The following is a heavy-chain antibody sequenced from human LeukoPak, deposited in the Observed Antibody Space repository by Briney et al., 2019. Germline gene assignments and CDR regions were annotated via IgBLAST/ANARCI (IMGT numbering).Heavy chain of an antibody. Sequence: ASVKVSXKASGYTFSDYYMHWVRQAPGQGLEWMGWVNPKSGATNSAQKFQGRVTMTRDASISTVYMELSRLTSDDTAVYYCARVKWLSSTSFDAFDIWGQGTMVTVSS. CDR2: VNPKSGAT. CDR3: ARVKWLSSTSFDAFDI. CDR1: GYTFSDYY. J-gene: IGHJ3*02. V-gene: IGHV1-2*02. D-gene: IGHD2/OR15-2a*01.